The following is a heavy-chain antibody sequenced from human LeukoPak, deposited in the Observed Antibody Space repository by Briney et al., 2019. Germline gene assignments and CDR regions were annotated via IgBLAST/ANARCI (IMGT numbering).Heavy chain of an antibody. J-gene: IGHJ3*02. V-gene: IGHV3-23*01. CDR1: GFTFSSYA. CDR2: ISCSGGST. D-gene: IGHD3-22*01. CDR3: AKDLLYYYDSSGHLDAFDI. Sequence: GGSMILSCAASGFTFSSYAMSWVRQAPGEGLEWVSAISCSGGSTYYADSVKRRFTICRDNSKNTLYLQKNSLRAEDTAVYYCAKDLLYYYDSSGHLDAFDIWGQGTMVTVSS.